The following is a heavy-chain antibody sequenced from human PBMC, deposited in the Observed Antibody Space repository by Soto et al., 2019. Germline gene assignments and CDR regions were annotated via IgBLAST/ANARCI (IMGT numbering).Heavy chain of an antibody. CDR1: GGTFSSYT. Sequence: QVQLVQSGAEVKKPGSSVKVSCTASGGTFSSYTITWVRQAPGQGLEWMGTIIPLLEKTNYAQKFQGTVTSTADKSTTTAFMELSNLSSEDTTVYYFAVMFFGFLDYWGQGTLVTVSS. CDR3: AVMFFGFLDY. J-gene: IGHJ4*02. V-gene: IGHV1-69*02. CDR2: IIPLLEKT. D-gene: IGHD3-10*02.